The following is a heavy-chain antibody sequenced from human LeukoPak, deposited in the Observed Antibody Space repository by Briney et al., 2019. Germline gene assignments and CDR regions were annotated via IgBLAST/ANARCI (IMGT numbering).Heavy chain of an antibody. Sequence: PSETLSLTCTVSGGSISSYYWSWIRQPPGKGLEWIGYIYYSGSTNYNPSLKSRVTISVDTSKNQFSLKLSSVTAADTAVYYCARDRRQYSGWYAVDAFDIWGQGTMVTVSS. CDR2: IYYSGST. J-gene: IGHJ3*02. CDR3: ARDRRQYSGWYAVDAFDI. V-gene: IGHV4-59*01. D-gene: IGHD6-19*01. CDR1: GGSISSYY.